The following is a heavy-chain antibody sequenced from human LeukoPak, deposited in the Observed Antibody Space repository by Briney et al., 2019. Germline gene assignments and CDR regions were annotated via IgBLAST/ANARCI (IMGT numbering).Heavy chain of an antibody. Sequence: PRGSLRLSCAASGFTFSSYSMNWVRQAPGKGLEWVASISSSSSYIYYADSVKGRFTISRDNAKNSLYLQMNSLRAEDTAVHYCARELWFGELFPDYWGQGTLVTVSS. CDR3: ARELWFGELFPDY. V-gene: IGHV3-21*01. CDR2: ISSSSSYI. D-gene: IGHD3-10*01. J-gene: IGHJ4*02. CDR1: GFTFSSYS.